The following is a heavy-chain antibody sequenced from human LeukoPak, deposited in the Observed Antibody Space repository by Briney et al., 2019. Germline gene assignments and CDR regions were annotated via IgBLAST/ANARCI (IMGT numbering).Heavy chain of an antibody. V-gene: IGHV3-53*01. CDR3: ARVDYYDSSGYYYEP. CDR2: IYSGGST. J-gene: IGHJ5*02. Sequence: PGGSLRRSCAASGFTVSSNYMSWVRQAPGKGLEWVSVIYSGGSTYYADSVKGRFTISRDNSKNTLYLQMNSLRAEDTAVYYCARVDYYDSSGYYYEPWGQGTLVTVSS. D-gene: IGHD3-22*01. CDR1: GFTVSSNY.